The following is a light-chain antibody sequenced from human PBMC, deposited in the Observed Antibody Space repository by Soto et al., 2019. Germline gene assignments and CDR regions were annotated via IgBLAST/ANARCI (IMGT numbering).Light chain of an antibody. V-gene: IGKV3-15*01. CDR3: QQYNNWPWT. CDR1: QSISDT. CDR2: SAS. Sequence: EIVMTQSPATLSVSPGGRATLSCRASQSISDTLAWYQQKPGQAPRLLIYSASRGATGFPARFSGSRSGTDCTLTISSLQSEDVAVYYCQQYNNWPWTLVQGTKVDIK. J-gene: IGKJ1*01.